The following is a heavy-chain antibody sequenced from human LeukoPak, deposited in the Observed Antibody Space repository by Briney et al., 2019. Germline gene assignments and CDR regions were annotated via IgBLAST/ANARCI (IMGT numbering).Heavy chain of an antibody. J-gene: IGHJ5*02. CDR3: ARQKTVAVTTPGFWFDP. CDR2: IYYSGST. D-gene: IGHD4-17*01. CDR1: GGSISSGGYY. Sequence: SETLSLTCTVSGGSISSGGYYWSWIRQHPGKGLEWIGYIYYSGSTYYNPSLKSRVTISVDTSKNQFSLKLSSVTAADTAVYYCARQKTVAVTTPGFWFDPWGQGTLVTVSS. V-gene: IGHV4-31*03.